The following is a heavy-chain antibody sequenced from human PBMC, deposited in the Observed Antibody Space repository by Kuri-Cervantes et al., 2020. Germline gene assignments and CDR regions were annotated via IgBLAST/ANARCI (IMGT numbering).Heavy chain of an antibody. D-gene: IGHD3-16*01. CDR3: AKSALGAFDI. CDR2: ISGSGGST. V-gene: IGHV3-23*01. J-gene: IGHJ3*02. Sequence: GGSLRLSCAASGFTFSSYSMNWVRQAPGKGLEWVSAISGSGGSTYYADSVKGRFTISRGNSKNTLYLQMNSLRAEDTAVYYCAKSALGAFDIWGQGTMVTVSS. CDR1: GFTFSSYS.